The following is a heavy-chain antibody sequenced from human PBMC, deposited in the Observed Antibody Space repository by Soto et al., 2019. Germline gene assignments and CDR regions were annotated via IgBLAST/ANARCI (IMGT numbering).Heavy chain of an antibody. CDR2: INAGNGNT. J-gene: IGHJ4*02. D-gene: IGHD2-21*02. V-gene: IGHV1-3*05. CDR3: AMRIVVVTALDY. CDR1: GYTFTIYA. Sequence: QVQLVQSGAEEKKPGASVKVSCKASGYTFTIYAMHWVRQAPGQRLEWMGWINAGNGNTKYSQKFQVIVTITRDTSASTAYLELSSVRSEDTAVYYCAMRIVVVTALDYWGQGTLVTVSS.